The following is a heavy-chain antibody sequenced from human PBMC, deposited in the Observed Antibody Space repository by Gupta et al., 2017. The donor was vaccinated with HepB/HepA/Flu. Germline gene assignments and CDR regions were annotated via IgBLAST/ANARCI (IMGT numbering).Heavy chain of an antibody. Sequence: QLVSSGGGLVKPGGSLGLSCAASGFTVTTYAMNWVRQATGKGLEWVSSIDMSGNYMYYEDSVKGRFATSRDSANNSVYLHMNSLRAGDTAVYYCARAGFDSWRNNWFDPWGKGTLVTVSS. D-gene: IGHD3-3*01. J-gene: IGHJ5*02. CDR1: GFTVTTYA. CDR2: IDMSGNYM. V-gene: IGHV3-21*01. CDR3: ARAGFDSWRNNWFDP.